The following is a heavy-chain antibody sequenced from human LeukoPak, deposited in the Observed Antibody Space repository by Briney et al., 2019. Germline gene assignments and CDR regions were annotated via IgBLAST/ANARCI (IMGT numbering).Heavy chain of an antibody. V-gene: IGHV3-23*01. CDR2: ISGSGGST. Sequence: GGSLRPSCAASGFTFSSYAMSWVRQAPGQGLEWVSAISGSGGSTYYADSVKGRFTISRDNSKNTLYLQINSLRAEDTAVYYCAKTLVFHPFYYYYYGMDVWGQGTTVTVSS. CDR3: AKTLVFHPFYYYYYGMDV. CDR1: GFTFSSYA. D-gene: IGHD2-21*02. J-gene: IGHJ6*02.